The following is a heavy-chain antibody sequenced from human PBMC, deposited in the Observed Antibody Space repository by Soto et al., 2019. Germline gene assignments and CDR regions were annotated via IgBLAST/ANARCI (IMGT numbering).Heavy chain of an antibody. Sequence: SSETLSLTCTVSGDSVRNQYWSWIRRPPGRGLEWIGYIYRSGSTKYNPSLKSRLTISVDTSKDQFSLKPSSVTAADTAVYYCARTLDYGHMDVWGKGTSDTFSS. CDR3: ARTLDYGHMDV. CDR2: IYRSGST. V-gene: IGHV4-4*09. J-gene: IGHJ6*03. CDR1: GDSVRNQY. D-gene: IGHD3-16*01.